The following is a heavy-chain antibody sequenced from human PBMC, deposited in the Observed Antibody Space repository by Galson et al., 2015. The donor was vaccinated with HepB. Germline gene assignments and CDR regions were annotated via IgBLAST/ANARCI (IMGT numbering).Heavy chain of an antibody. CDR1: GDSVAAFW. D-gene: IGHD3-16*02. J-gene: IGHJ4*02. Sequence: SGAEVKEPEEKQRSPCKGAGDSVAAFWSSWVRQKPGKGLEWMGRIDPGDSYTNYSPSFEGHVTISADKSIGAAYLQWNSLKASDSGVYYCARHKPAAFRLVDLSFNYWGQGTLVTVSS. CDR2: IDPGDSYT. CDR3: ARHKPAAFRLVDLSFNY. V-gene: IGHV5-10-1*01.